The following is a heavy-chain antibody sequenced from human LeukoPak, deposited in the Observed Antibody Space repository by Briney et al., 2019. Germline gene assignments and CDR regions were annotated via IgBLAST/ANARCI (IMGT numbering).Heavy chain of an antibody. Sequence: GESLKISCKGSGFSFTTYWIGWVRQMPGRGLEWMGIIYPGDSDTRYRPSFQGQVTISADKSISTAYLQWSSLKASDTAIYYCARRDFTSEHFDSWGQGTLVTLSS. J-gene: IGHJ4*02. CDR3: ARRDFTSEHFDS. CDR1: GFSFTTYW. CDR2: IYPGDSDT. D-gene: IGHD1-14*01. V-gene: IGHV5-51*01.